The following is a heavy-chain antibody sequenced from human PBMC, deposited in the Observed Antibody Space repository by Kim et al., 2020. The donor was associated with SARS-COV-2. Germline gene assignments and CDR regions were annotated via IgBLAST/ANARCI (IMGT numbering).Heavy chain of an antibody. J-gene: IGHJ4*02. D-gene: IGHD3-10*01. V-gene: IGHV3-30*01. Sequence: ADSVKGRLTSARDNSKNALFLQMNSLRAEDTAVYYCAGDPNYYGSGYFDYWGQGTLVTVSS. CDR3: AGDPNYYGSGYFDY.